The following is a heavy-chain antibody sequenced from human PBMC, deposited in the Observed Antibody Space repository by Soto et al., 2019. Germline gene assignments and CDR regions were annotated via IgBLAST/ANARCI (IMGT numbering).Heavy chain of an antibody. CDR3: AREGGFRGYSGYGSWFDP. J-gene: IGHJ5*02. CDR1: GYTFTGYY. Sequence: QVQLVQSGAEVKKPGASVKVSCKASGYTFTGYYMHWVRQAPGQGLEWMGWINPNSGGTNYAQKFQGWVTMTRDTSISTAYMELSRLRSDDTAVYYCAREGGFRGYSGYGSWFDPWGQGTLVTVSS. CDR2: INPNSGGT. D-gene: IGHD5-12*01. V-gene: IGHV1-2*04.